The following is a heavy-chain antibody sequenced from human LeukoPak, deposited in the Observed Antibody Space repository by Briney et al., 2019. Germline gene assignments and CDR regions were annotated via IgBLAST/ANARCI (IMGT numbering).Heavy chain of an antibody. CDR3: ARDIPEQWLGGPTIDY. CDR1: GYTFNAYN. V-gene: IGHV1-2*02. D-gene: IGHD6-19*01. CDR2: INPKSGGA. Sequence: ASVKVSCKASGYTFNAYNMHWVRQAPGQGLEWMGWINPKSGGANYAQKFQGRVTMTWDTSISTAHMELSRLRSDDTAVYYCARDIPEQWLGGPTIDYWGQGTLVTVSS. J-gene: IGHJ4*02.